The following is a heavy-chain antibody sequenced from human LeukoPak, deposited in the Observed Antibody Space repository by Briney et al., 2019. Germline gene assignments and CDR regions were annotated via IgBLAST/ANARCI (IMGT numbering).Heavy chain of an antibody. J-gene: IGHJ6*02. D-gene: IGHD6-13*01. CDR2: ISDDGSKK. CDR1: GFPFSNYG. V-gene: IGHV3-30*02. Sequence: GGSLRPSCAASGFPFSNYGMHWVRQAPGQGLEWVSSISDDGSKKYYADSVKGRFTISRDNSKNTLSLQLNSLRGDDTGMYFCAKDSSSSNYYYGLDVWGQGTTVTVSS. CDR3: AKDSSSSNYYYGLDV.